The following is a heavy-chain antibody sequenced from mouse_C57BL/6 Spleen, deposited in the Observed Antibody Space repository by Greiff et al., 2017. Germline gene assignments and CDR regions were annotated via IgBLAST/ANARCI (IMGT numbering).Heavy chain of an antibody. CDR1: GYTFTDYN. D-gene: IGHD1-1*01. CDR3: ARRDYGSSSWFAY. Sequence: EVQLQQSGPELVKPGASVKIPCKASGYTFTDYNMDWVKQSHGKSLEWIGDITPNNGGTIYNQKFKGKATLTVDKSSSTAYMALRSLTSEDTAVYYCARRDYGSSSWFAYWGQGTLVTVSA. V-gene: IGHV1-18*01. CDR2: ITPNNGGT. J-gene: IGHJ3*01.